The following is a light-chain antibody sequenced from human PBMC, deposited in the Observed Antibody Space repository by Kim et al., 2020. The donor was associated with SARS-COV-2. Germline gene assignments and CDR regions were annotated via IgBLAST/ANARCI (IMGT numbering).Light chain of an antibody. CDR3: QQSYITPFT. Sequence: ASVGDRDTITCRTTQSISSHLNWYQQKPGRAPKLLISAASTLQGGVPSRFSGSGSETDFTLTISSLQPEDFATYFCQQSYITPFTFGPGTKVDIK. CDR1: QSISSH. J-gene: IGKJ3*01. CDR2: AAS. V-gene: IGKV1-39*01.